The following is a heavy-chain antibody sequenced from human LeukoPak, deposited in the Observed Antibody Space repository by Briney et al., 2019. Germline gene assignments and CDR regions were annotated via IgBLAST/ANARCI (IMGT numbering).Heavy chain of an antibody. CDR2: INHSGST. V-gene: IGHV4-34*01. J-gene: IGHJ4*02. CDR3: ARMANSRYSRGWCKFDY. D-gene: IGHD6-19*01. Sequence: SETLSLTCAVYGGSFSGYYWSWIRQPPGKGLEWIGEINHSGSTNYNPSLKSRVTISVDTSKNQFSLKLSSVTAADTAVYYCARMANSRYSRGWCKFDYWGQGTLVTVSS. CDR1: GGSFSGYY.